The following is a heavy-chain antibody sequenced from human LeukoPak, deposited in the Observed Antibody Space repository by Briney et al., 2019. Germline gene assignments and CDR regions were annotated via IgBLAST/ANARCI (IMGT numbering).Heavy chain of an antibody. CDR3: ARLRCSGGSCSYFDY. V-gene: IGHV3-21*01. CDR1: GFTFSSYS. D-gene: IGHD2-15*01. J-gene: IGHJ4*02. Sequence: GGSLRLSCAASGFTFSSYSMNWVRQAPGKGLEWVSSISSSSSYIYYADSVKGRFTISRDNAKNSLYLQMNSLRAEDTAVYYCARLRCSGGSCSYFDYWGQGTLVTVSS. CDR2: ISSSSSYI.